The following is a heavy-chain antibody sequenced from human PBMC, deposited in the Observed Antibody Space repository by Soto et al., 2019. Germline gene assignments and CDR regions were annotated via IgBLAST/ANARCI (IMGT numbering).Heavy chain of an antibody. CDR2: ISGSGGST. CDR3: AKDRGRGYDWFDS. Sequence: EVQLLESGGGLVQPGGSLRLSCAASGFTFSSYAMSWVRQAPGKGLKWVSAISGSGGSTFYADSVKGRFTISRDTSKNTLFLQMNSLRAEDTAVYYCAKDRGRGYDWFDSWGQGTLVTVSS. CDR1: GFTFSSYA. V-gene: IGHV3-23*01. D-gene: IGHD5-12*01. J-gene: IGHJ5*01.